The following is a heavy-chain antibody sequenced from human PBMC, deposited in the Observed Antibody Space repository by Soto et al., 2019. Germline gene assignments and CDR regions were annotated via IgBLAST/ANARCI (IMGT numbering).Heavy chain of an antibody. Sequence: LXLSCAASRFTFSTYTMSWVRQAPGKGLEWVSSVLQTGSTTYYADSVKGRFTISRDNSKNTLYLHMSNLRAEDTAVYYCAKDFTPDGYWDFDYWGQGTLVIVSS. V-gene: IGHV3-23*01. CDR1: RFTFSTYT. CDR2: VLQTGSTT. J-gene: IGHJ4*02. CDR3: AKDFTPDGYWDFDY. D-gene: IGHD4-17*01.